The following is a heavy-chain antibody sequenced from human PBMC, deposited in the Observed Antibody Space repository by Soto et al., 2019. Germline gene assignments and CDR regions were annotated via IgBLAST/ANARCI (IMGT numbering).Heavy chain of an antibody. CDR2: IIPVFGTT. V-gene: IGHV1-69*13. Sequence: SVKVSCKASGYTFTSFGIGWLRQAPGQGLEWMGGIIPVFGTTNYAQKFQGRVTITADESTSTAYIEVSSLRSEDTAMFYCGRYCSGGSCHTLDYYGMDVWGQGTTVTVSS. J-gene: IGHJ6*02. CDR3: GRYCSGGSCHTLDYYGMDV. D-gene: IGHD2-15*01. CDR1: GYTFTSFG.